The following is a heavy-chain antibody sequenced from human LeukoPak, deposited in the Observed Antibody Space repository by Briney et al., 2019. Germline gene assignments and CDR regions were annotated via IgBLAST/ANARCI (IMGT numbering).Heavy chain of an antibody. V-gene: IGHV4-59*01. Sequence: SETLSLTCTVSGGSISPYFWSWMRQTPGKGLEWIGYISYTGSTNYNPALKSRVTISVDTFKNQFSPQLTSVTAADTAVYYCARDDYRGVTNFDPWGQGTLVTVSS. D-gene: IGHD3-10*01. CDR3: ARDDYRGVTNFDP. CDR2: ISYTGST. J-gene: IGHJ5*02. CDR1: GGSISPYF.